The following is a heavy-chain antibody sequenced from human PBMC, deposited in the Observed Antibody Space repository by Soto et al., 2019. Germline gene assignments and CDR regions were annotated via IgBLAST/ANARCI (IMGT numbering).Heavy chain of an antibody. J-gene: IGHJ4*02. D-gene: IGHD5-12*01. V-gene: IGHV3-64*01. CDR2: VTSNGGGT. CDR1: GFTFSKYG. Sequence: EVQLVESGGGLVQPGGSLRLSCVASGFTFSKYGMHWVRQAPGKGLEFVSAVTSNGGGTYYANSVKGRFTISRDNSKNTLYLQMGSLRAEDMAVDYCVSTPNGYDNYWGQGTLVTVSS. CDR3: VSTPNGYDNY.